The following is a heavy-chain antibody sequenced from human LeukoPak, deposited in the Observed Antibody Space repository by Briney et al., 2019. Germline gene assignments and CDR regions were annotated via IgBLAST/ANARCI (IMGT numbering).Heavy chain of an antibody. J-gene: IGHJ4*02. Sequence: PGESLILSCAASGVTFSSCAMSWVRQAPGKGLEWVAIISGSDGHIYYADSVKGRITISRATYMNCLYLRMNSLRVEDTVYYYWAIEPLDSNALGAQGTLVSVST. V-gene: IGHV3-23*01. CDR2: ISGSDGHI. CDR1: GVTFSSCA. D-gene: IGHD3-22*01. CDR3: AIEPLDSNAL.